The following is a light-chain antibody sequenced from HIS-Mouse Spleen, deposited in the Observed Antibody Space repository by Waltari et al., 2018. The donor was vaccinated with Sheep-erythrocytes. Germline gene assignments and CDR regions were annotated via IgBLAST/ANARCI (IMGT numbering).Light chain of an antibody. V-gene: IGKV1-39*01. CDR2: AAS. J-gene: IGKJ3*01. CDR3: QQSYSTPQFT. Sequence: DIQMTQSPSSLSASVGDRVTITCRASQIISSYLNWYQQKPGKAPKLLIYAASSLQSGVPSRFSGSGSGTDFTLTISSLQPEDFATYYCQQSYSTPQFTFGPGTKVDIK. CDR1: QIISSY.